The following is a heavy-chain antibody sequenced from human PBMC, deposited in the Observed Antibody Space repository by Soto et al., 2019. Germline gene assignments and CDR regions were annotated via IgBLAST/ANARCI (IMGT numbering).Heavy chain of an antibody. J-gene: IGHJ5*02. CDR1: GFTFRSFT. D-gene: IGHD6-13*01. V-gene: IGHV3-21*01. CDR2: ISSNSAYI. CDR3: TRDASRDSSARGWFDP. Sequence: LILSCAASGFTFRSFTINWVRHAPVKLLDWVSTISSNSAYIYYTDALRGRFTISRDNAKNSLHLQMNSLRAEDTAVYYCTRDASRDSSARGWFDPWGPGTLVTVSS.